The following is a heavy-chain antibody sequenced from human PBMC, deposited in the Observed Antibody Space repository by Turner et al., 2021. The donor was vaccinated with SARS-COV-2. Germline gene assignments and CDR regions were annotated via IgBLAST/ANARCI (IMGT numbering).Heavy chain of an antibody. Sequence: QLQLQESGPGLVTPSETLSLSCTVSGDSISSDNYYCGWIRQPPGKGLEWIGSIYYRGSNNYNPSLKSRVTISVDTSKNQFSLLLSSLTAADTAVYYCASHYYYDSSGPSNWFDPWGQGTLVTVSS. CDR2: IYYRGSN. CDR1: GDSISSDNYY. D-gene: IGHD3-22*01. V-gene: IGHV4-39*01. J-gene: IGHJ5*02. CDR3: ASHYYYDSSGPSNWFDP.